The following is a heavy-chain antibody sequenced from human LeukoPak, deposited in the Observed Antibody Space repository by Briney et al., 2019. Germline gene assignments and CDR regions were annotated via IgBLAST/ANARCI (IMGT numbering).Heavy chain of an antibody. D-gene: IGHD3-16*02. J-gene: IGHJ4*02. CDR2: ISTSGSIK. V-gene: IGHV3-11*04. CDR1: GFTFSDYY. CDR3: ARGFGDYVWGSYRYKSSSFDY. Sequence: GGSLRLSCAASGFTFSDYYMSWIRQAPGKGLEWVSYISTSGSIKYYADSVKGQFTISRDNAKNSLYLQMNSLRAEDTAVYYCARGFGDYVWGSYRYKSSSFDYWGQGTLVTVSS.